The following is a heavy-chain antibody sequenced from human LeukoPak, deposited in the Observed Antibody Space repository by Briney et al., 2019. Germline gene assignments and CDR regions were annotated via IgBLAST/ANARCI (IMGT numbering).Heavy chain of an antibody. V-gene: IGHV3-11*04. J-gene: IGHJ4*02. D-gene: IGHD3-10*01. CDR3: ARVYAMVRGVYYFDY. CDR1: GFIFSDYY. Sequence: GGSLRLSCAASGFIFSDYYMSWIRQAPGKGLEWVLYISSSGYTIYYADSVKGRFTISRDNAKNSLYLQMNSLRAEDTAVYYCARVYAMVRGVYYFDYWGQGTLVTVSS. CDR2: ISSSGYTI.